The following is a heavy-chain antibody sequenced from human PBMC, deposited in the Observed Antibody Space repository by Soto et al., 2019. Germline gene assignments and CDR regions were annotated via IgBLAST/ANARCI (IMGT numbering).Heavy chain of an antibody. J-gene: IGHJ4*02. CDR3: ARPYYYDSRHPGYYFDY. V-gene: IGHV4-39*01. CDR2: IYYSGST. D-gene: IGHD3-22*01. CDR1: GGSISSSSYY. Sequence: SETLSLTCTVSGGSISSSSYYWGWIRQPPGKGLEWIGSIYYSGSTYYNPSLKSRVTISVDTSKNQFFLKLSSVTAADTAVYYCARPYYYDSRHPGYYFDYWGQGTLVTVSS.